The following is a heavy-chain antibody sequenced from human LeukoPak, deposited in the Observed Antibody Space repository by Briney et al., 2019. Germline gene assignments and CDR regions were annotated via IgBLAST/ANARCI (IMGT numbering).Heavy chain of an antibody. J-gene: IGHJ4*02. V-gene: IGHV4-59*01. CDR2: IYYSATT. CDR3: ASGRHLGFDY. CDR1: GDSLSSYY. D-gene: IGHD1-26*01. Sequence: AETLSLTCPVSGDSLSSYYWTWIGHRPGRGLEWIAYIYYSATTNYNAYLKSHVTISVDTPKNQFSLKLSSVTAADTAVYYCASGRHLGFDYWGQGTLVTVSS.